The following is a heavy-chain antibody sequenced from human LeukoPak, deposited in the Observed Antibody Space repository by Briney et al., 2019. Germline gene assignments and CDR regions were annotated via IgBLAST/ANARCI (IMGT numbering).Heavy chain of an antibody. J-gene: IGHJ5*02. CDR3: AKAPFGELFNWFDP. Sequence: GGSLRLSCAASGFTSSSYAMSWVRQAPGKGLEWVSAISGSGGSTYYADSVKGRFTISRDNSKNTLYLQMNSLRAEDTAVYYCAKAPFGELFNWFDPWGQGTLVTVSS. CDR1: GFTSSSYA. CDR2: ISGSGGST. V-gene: IGHV3-23*01. D-gene: IGHD3-10*01.